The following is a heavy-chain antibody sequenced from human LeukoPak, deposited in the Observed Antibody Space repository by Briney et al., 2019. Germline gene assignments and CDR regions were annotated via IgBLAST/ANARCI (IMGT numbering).Heavy chain of an antibody. V-gene: IGHV1-2*02. CDR1: AYTFTDNY. D-gene: IGHD1-1*01. CDR3: ARNELDAFDI. CDR2: INPNNGDR. Sequence: HRASVKVSCKASAYTFTDNYMHWVRQAPGQGLEWMGWINPNNGDRNYAQTFQGRVTMTRNTSISTAYMELSRLRSDDTAVYYCARNELDAFDIWGQGTMVTVSS. J-gene: IGHJ3*02.